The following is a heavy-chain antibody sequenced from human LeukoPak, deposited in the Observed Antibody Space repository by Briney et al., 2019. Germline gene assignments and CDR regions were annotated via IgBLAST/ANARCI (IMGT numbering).Heavy chain of an antibody. CDR1: GYRFPTYV. D-gene: IGHD2-8*01. CDR3: ARGGVGVNWFDP. J-gene: IGHJ5*02. CDR2: IAPYNGNM. V-gene: IGHV1-18*01. Sequence: ASVNVSCKTSGYRFPTYVITWVRQAPGQGLAWMGWIAPYNGNMNYAQKFQDRVTMTTDTSTSTAYMEVRSLRSDDTAVYYCARGGVGVNWFDPWGQGTLVTVSS.